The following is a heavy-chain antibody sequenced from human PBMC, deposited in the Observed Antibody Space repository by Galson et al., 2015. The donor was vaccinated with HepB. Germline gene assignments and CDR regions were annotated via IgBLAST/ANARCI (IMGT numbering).Heavy chain of an antibody. CDR1: GVTFSSYG. D-gene: IGHD1-1*01. CDR2: IYFDGSKK. CDR3: AKDSQHMEPRDYYYAMDV. V-gene: IGHV3-33*06. J-gene: IGHJ6*02. Sequence: SLRLCCAACGVTFSSYGMDWGRQAPGKGLEWGAGIYFDGSKKYYVDSVKGRFSISRDNSKNTVYLEMNSVRAEDKAVYYCAKDSQHMEPRDYYYAMDVWGQRTTVTVSS.